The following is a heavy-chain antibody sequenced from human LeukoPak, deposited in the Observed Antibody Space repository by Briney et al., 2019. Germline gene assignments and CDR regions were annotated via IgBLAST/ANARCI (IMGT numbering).Heavy chain of an antibody. CDR2: ISSSSSYI. V-gene: IGHV3-21*01. J-gene: IGHJ4*02. CDR3: ARGGGGSHGFDY. D-gene: IGHD1-26*01. CDR1: GFTFSSYS. Sequence: GGPLRLSFAASGFTFSSYSMNWVRKAPGKGLEWVSSISSSSSYIYYADSVKGRFTISRDNAKNSLYLQMNSLRAEDTAVYYCARGGGGSHGFDYWGQGTLVTVSS.